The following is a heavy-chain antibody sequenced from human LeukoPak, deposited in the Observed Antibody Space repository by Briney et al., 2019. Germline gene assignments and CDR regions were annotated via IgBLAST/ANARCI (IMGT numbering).Heavy chain of an antibody. Sequence: PGGSLRLSCAGSGFTFSSYGFHWVRQAPGKGLEWVAFIRYDGSSQYYAESVKGRFTISRDNSRNTLSLQMNGLRTEDTAVYYCTKCGWCYQADYWGQGTLVTVSS. CDR2: IRYDGSSQ. CDR3: TKCGWCYQADY. CDR1: GFTFSSYG. D-gene: IGHD4/OR15-4a*01. V-gene: IGHV3-30*02. J-gene: IGHJ4*02.